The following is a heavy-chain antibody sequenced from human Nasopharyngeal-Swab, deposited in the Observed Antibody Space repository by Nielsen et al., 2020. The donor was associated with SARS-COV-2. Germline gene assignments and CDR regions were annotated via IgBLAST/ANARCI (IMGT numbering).Heavy chain of an antibody. J-gene: IGHJ6*03. CDR1: GFTFSSYG. V-gene: IGHV3-30*18. CDR2: ISYDGSNK. D-gene: IGHD3-9*01. CDR3: AKDSRYYDILTGYYNRYYYYYYYMDV. Sequence: GESLKISCAASGFTFSSYGMHWVRQAPGKGLEWVAVISYDGSNKYYADSVKGRFTISRDNSKNTLYLQMNSLRAEDTAVYYYAKDSRYYDILTGYYNRYYYYYYYMDVWGKGTTVTVSS.